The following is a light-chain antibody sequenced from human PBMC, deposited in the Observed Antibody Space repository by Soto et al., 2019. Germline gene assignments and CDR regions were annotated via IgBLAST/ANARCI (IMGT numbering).Light chain of an antibody. CDR3: PTWGTGIWV. CDR2: LNSDGSH. Sequence: QPVLTQSPSASASLGASVKLTCTLSSGHSSYAIAWHQQQPEQGPRYLMKLNSDGSHSKGDGVPDRFSGSSSGAERYLTISSLQSEDEADYYCPTWGTGIWVFGGGTKVTVL. CDR1: SGHSSYA. J-gene: IGLJ3*02. V-gene: IGLV4-69*01.